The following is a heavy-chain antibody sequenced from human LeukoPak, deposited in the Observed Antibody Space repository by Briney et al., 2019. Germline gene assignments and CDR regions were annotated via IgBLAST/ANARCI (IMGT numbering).Heavy chain of an antibody. Sequence: SETLSLTCAVYGGSFSGYYWSWIRQHPGKGLEWIGYIYYSGSTYYNPSLKSRVTISVDTSKNQFSLKLSSVTAADTAVYYCARGGFRAWFDYWGQGTLVTVSS. J-gene: IGHJ4*02. CDR2: IYYSGST. CDR1: GGSFSGYY. V-gene: IGHV4-31*11. CDR3: ARGGFRAWFDY.